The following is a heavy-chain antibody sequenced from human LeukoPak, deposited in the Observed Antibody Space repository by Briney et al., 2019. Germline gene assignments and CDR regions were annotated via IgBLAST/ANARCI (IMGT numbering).Heavy chain of an antibody. Sequence: GGSLRLSCAASGFTFSNYWMSWARQAPGKGLEWVANIKQDGSEKYYVDSVKGRFTISRDNAKNSLYLQMNSLRAEDTAVYYCARSQLIVVVAATWASSDYWGQGTLVTVSS. CDR2: IKQDGSEK. CDR3: ARSQLIVVVAATWASSDY. V-gene: IGHV3-7*01. CDR1: GFTFSNYW. J-gene: IGHJ4*02. D-gene: IGHD2-15*01.